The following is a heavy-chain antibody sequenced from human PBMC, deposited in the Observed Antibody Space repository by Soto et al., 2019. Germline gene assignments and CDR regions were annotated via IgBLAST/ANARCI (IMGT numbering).Heavy chain of an antibody. CDR1: GYTFTTYG. CDR3: ARSGDGNWFES. V-gene: IGHV1-18*01. Sequence: ASVKVSCKASGYTFTTYGVGWVRQAPGQGLEWMGWISGYNGDTNYAQNLQGRVTMTTDTSTSTAYMELRSLRSDDTAVYYCARSGDGNWFESWGQGTLVTVSS. J-gene: IGHJ5*01. CDR2: ISGYNGDT. D-gene: IGHD7-27*01.